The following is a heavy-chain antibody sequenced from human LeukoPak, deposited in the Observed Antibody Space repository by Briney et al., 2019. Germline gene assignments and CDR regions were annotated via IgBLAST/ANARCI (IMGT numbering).Heavy chain of an antibody. CDR2: INHSGST. CDR1: GGSFSGYY. Sequence: PSETLSLTCAVYGGSFSGYYWSWIRQPPGKGLEWIGEINHSGSTNYNPSLKSRVTISVDTSKNQFSLKLSSVTAADTAVYYCARGSYDYVWGNYRRPRNWFDPWGQGTLVTVSS. D-gene: IGHD3-16*02. CDR3: ARGSYDYVWGNYRRPRNWFDP. J-gene: IGHJ5*02. V-gene: IGHV4-34*01.